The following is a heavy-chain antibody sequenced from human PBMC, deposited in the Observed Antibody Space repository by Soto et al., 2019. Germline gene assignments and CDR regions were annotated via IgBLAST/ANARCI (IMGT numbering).Heavy chain of an antibody. D-gene: IGHD5-12*01. J-gene: IGHJ4*02. V-gene: IGHV4-30-4*01. CDR3: VREGTKLSPHGYIMAAGHFDS. Sequence: QVQLQESGPGLVKPSQTLSLTCTVSGGSISSDDYYWSWIRQTPGRGLEWIGFIFYSVNTYYNPSLHTRASISVDTSKNQFSLKLTSVTATDTAVYYCVREGTKLSPHGYIMAAGHFDSWGQGALVTVSS. CDR1: GGSISSDDYY. CDR2: IFYSVNT.